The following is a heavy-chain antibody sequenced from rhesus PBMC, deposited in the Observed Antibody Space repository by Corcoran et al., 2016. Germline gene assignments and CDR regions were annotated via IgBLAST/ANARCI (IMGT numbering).Heavy chain of an antibody. D-gene: IGHD6-31*01. CDR3: ARATGSSGWLYFDY. J-gene: IGHJ4*01. V-gene: IGHV4S11*01. Sequence: QVQLQESGPGLVKPLETLSLTCAVSGDSISSNYWSWISQPPGKGLEWIGYIYGSGSSTNYNPSLKSRVTLSVDTSKNQFSLKLSSVTAADTAVYYCARATGSSGWLYFDYWGQGVLVTVSS. CDR1: GDSISSNY. CDR2: IYGSGSST.